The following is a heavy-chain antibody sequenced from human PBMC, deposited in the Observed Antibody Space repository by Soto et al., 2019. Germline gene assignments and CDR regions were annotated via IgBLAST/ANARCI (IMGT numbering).Heavy chain of an antibody. CDR2: IKDKGNNYAI. CDR3: TRHRIIWANDMTAAVSNDGFDI. CDR1: GFAFSDSA. V-gene: IGHV3-73*01. Sequence: EVQLVESGGGLVQPGGSLKLSCVASGFAFSDSAIHWVRQSSGKGLEWVGRIKDKGNNYAIAYAASVTGRFTVSRDDSKTTAYLQINSLKIEDTAIYFCTRHRIIWANDMTAAVSNDGFDIWGQGTMVTVSS. D-gene: IGHD1-1*01. J-gene: IGHJ3*02.